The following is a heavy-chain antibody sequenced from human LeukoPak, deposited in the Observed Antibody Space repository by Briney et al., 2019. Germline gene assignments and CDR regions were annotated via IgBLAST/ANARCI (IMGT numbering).Heavy chain of an antibody. Sequence: SETLSLTCTVSGGSISSYSGSWIRQPPGKGLEWIGYIYYSGGANYNPSLKSRVTISVDTSKNQFSLKLSSVTAADTAVYYCATGGYIYAPGDCWGQGILVTVS. CDR3: ATGGYIYAPGDC. V-gene: IGHV4-59*01. J-gene: IGHJ4*02. CDR2: IYYSGGA. D-gene: IGHD5-18*01. CDR1: GGSISSYS.